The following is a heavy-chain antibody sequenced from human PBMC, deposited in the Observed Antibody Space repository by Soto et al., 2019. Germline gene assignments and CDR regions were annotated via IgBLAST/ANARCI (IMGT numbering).Heavy chain of an antibody. D-gene: IGHD6-13*01. CDR3: ARGADYYYSSSWYWFDP. CDR1: GGSISSYY. Sequence: SETLSLTCTVSGGSISSYYWSWIRQPAGKGLEWIGRIYTSGSTNYNPSLKSRVTMSVDTSKNQFSLKLSSVTAADTAVYYCARGADYYYSSSWYWFDPWGQGTLVTVSS. CDR2: IYTSGST. J-gene: IGHJ5*02. V-gene: IGHV4-4*07.